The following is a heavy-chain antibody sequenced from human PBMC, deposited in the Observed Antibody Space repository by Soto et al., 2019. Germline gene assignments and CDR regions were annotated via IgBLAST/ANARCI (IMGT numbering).Heavy chain of an antibody. CDR1: GYTFTNYG. V-gene: IGHV1-18*01. CDR2: ISTYNGFT. CDR3: ARVRGNSMTVDGGAFDL. J-gene: IGHJ3*01. D-gene: IGHD5-12*01. Sequence: QVQLVQSGAEVKRTGASVKVSCKASGYTFTNYGISWVRQAPGQGLEWMGWISTYNGFTNYAQKLQGRVIMTTDTSTTTAYMELESLRSGDTAVYYCARVRGNSMTVDGGAFDLSGQGTMVTVSS.